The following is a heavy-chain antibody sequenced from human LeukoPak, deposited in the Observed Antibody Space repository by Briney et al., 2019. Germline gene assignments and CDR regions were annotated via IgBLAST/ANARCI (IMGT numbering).Heavy chain of an antibody. D-gene: IGHD2-2*02. CDR2: INHSGST. V-gene: IGHV4-34*01. Sequence: PSETLSLTCAVYGGSFSAYYWSWIRQPPGKGLEWIGEINHSGSTNYNPSLKSRVTISVDTSKNQFSLKLSSVTAADTAVYYCARGRGGYCSSTSCYNTWFDPWGQGTLVTVSS. J-gene: IGHJ5*02. CDR1: GGSFSAYY. CDR3: ARGRGGYCSSTSCYNTWFDP.